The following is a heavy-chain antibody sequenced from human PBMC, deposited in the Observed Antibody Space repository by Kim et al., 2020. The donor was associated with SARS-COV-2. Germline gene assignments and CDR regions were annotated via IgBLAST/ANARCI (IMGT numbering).Heavy chain of an antibody. Sequence: YADSVKVGFTISRDNAKSSVCLQMNCLRAEDSAFYYCGRDAPDGLLYFDVWGRGTLVTVSS. D-gene: IGHD6-25*01. J-gene: IGHJ2*01. CDR3: GRDAPDGLLYFDV. V-gene: IGHV3-48*03.